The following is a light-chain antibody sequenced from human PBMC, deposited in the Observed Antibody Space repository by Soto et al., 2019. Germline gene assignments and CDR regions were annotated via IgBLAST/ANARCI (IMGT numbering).Light chain of an antibody. V-gene: IGKV3-11*01. J-gene: IGKJ4*01. CDR1: QSVSTD. Sequence: QFPVALSLSPGERSPLSCRASQSVSTDLAWYQQTHGKAPRLLIYDAYNGATGIPVRFACSGSGTDFALTISSLEPEDVVLYYCQHPPTSFGGGTKLDIK. CDR2: DAY. CDR3: QHPPTS.